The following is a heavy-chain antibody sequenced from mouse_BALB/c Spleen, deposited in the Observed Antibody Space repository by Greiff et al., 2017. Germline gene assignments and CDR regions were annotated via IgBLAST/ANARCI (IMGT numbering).Heavy chain of an antibody. V-gene: IGHV5-6-2*01. CDR1: GFTFSSYY. J-gene: IGHJ3*01. CDR3: ARHDYGPAWFAY. Sequence: EVKLVESGGGLVKLGGSLKLSCAASGFTFSSYYMSWVRQTPEKRLELVAAINSNGGSTYYPDTVKGRFTISRDNAKNTLYLQMSSLKSEDTALYYCARHDYGPAWFAYWGQGTLVTVSA. D-gene: IGHD1-1*02. CDR2: INSNGGST.